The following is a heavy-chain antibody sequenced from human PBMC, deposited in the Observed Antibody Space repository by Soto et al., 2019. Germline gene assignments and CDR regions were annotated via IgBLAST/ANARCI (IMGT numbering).Heavy chain of an antibody. V-gene: IGHV3-30*04. CDR2: ISRDGSNK. J-gene: IGHJ4*02. Sequence: GGSLRLSCAASGLTFSRYAIHGVRQAPGKGLEWVAVISRDGSNKYYVDSVKGRFTISRDNSKNTLYLQMNSLRDEDTAVYYCARSRNSAVADSFDFWGQGTLVTVSS. D-gene: IGHD3-10*01. CDR1: GLTFSRYA. CDR3: ARSRNSAVADSFDF.